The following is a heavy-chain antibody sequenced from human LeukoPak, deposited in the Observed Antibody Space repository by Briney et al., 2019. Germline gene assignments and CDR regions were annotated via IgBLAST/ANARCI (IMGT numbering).Heavy chain of an antibody. CDR3: ATGAGPPIAAADHYYYYYGMDV. J-gene: IGHJ6*04. V-gene: IGHV4-34*01. CDR2: INHSGST. Sequence: SETLSLTCAVYGGSFSGYYWSWIRQPPGKGLEWIGEINHSGSTNYNPSLKSRVTISVDTSKNQFSLKLSSVTAADTAVYYCATGAGPPIAAADHYYYYYGMDVWGKGTTVTVSS. CDR1: GGSFSGYY. D-gene: IGHD6-13*01.